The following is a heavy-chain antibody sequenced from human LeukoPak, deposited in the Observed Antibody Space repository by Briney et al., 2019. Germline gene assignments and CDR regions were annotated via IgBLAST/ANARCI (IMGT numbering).Heavy chain of an antibody. Sequence: PSQTLSLTCAVSGGSISSGGYSWSWIRQPPGKGLEWIGYIYYSGSTYYNPSLKSRVTISVYTSKNQFSLKLSSVTAADTAVYYCARDRQGVIVVVTAIRYYYYYMDVWGKGTTVTVSS. CDR1: GGSISSGGYS. CDR3: ARDRQGVIVVVTAIRYYYYYMDV. CDR2: IYYSGST. J-gene: IGHJ6*03. D-gene: IGHD2-21*02. V-gene: IGHV4-30-4*07.